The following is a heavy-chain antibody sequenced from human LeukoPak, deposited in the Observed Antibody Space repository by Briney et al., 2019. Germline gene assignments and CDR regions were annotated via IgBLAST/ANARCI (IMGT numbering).Heavy chain of an antibody. V-gene: IGHV4-59*08. D-gene: IGHD4-11*01. CDR3: ASLRERSYYARGFDY. CDR2: IYYSGST. CDR1: GGSISSYY. J-gene: IGHJ4*02. Sequence: NPSETLSLTCTVSGGSISSYYWSWIRQPPGKGLEWIGYIYYSGSTSYNPSLKSRVTISVDTSKKQFSLKLSSVTAADTAVYYCASLRERSYYARGFDYWGQGTLVTVSS.